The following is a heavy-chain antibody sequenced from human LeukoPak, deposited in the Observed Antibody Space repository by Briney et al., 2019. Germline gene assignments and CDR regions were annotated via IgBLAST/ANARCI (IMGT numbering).Heavy chain of an antibody. CDR1: GYTFTGYY. D-gene: IGHD5-24*01. V-gene: IGHV1-2*02. Sequence: ASVKVSCKASGYTFTGYYMHWVRQAPGQGLEWMGWINPNSGGTNYAQKFQGRVTMTRDTSISTAYMELSRLRSNDTAVYYCARVGWLQLRYFDYWGQGTLVTVSS. J-gene: IGHJ4*02. CDR2: INPNSGGT. CDR3: ARVGWLQLRYFDY.